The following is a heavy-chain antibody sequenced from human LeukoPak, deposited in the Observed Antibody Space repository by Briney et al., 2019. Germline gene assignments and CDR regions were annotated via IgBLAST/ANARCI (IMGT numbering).Heavy chain of an antibody. CDR2: IRSKANSYAT. D-gene: IGHD4-23*01. CDR3: TRLHGGDSPVDY. Sequence: GGSLRLSCAASGFTFSGSAMHWVRQASGKGLEWVGRIRSKANSYATAYAASVKGRFTISRDDSKNTAYLQMNSLKTEDTAVYYCTRLHGGDSPVDYWGQGTLVTVSS. J-gene: IGHJ4*02. V-gene: IGHV3-73*01. CDR1: GFTFSGSA.